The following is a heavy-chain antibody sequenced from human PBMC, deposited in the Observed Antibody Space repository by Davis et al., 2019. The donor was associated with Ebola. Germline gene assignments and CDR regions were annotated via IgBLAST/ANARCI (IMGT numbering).Heavy chain of an antibody. J-gene: IGHJ4*02. V-gene: IGHV4-59*08. CDR1: GGSINNYF. D-gene: IGHD1-1*01. CDR2: IYYSGST. CDR3: ERQNAATEVYDY. Sequence: MPSETLSLTCSASGGSINNYFWSWIRQPPGKGLEWIGYIYYSGSTTYNPSLKSRVAISLDMSKNQFSMELSSVTAADAAMYYCERQNAATEVYDYWGQGTLVTVSS.